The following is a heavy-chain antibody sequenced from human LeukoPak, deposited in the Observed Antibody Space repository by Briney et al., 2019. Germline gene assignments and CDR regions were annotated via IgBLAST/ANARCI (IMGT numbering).Heavy chain of an antibody. Sequence: GESLKVSCKASGYTFTGYYMHWVRQAPGQGLEWMGWINPNSGGTHYAQKFQGRVTLTRDTSISTAYMELSRLISDDTAVYYCARDPAVAAKAYFDYWGQGTLVTVSS. CDR2: INPNSGGT. J-gene: IGHJ4*02. CDR3: ARDPAVAAKAYFDY. D-gene: IGHD4-23*01. CDR1: GYTFTGYY. V-gene: IGHV1-2*02.